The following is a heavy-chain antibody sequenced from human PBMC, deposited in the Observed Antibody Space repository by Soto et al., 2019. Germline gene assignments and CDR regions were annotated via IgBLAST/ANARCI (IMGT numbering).Heavy chain of an antibody. CDR2: ISYDGSNK. J-gene: IGHJ6*02. CDR3: AKDRHGDYGSDRETGGYYYYGMDV. Sequence: GGSLRLSCAASGFTFSSYGMHWVRQAPGKGLEWVAVISYDGSNKYYADSVKGRFTISRDNSKNTLYLQMNSLRAEDTAVYYCAKDRHGDYGSDRETGGYYYYGMDVWGQGTTVTVSS. CDR1: GFTFSSYG. D-gene: IGHD4-17*01. V-gene: IGHV3-30*18.